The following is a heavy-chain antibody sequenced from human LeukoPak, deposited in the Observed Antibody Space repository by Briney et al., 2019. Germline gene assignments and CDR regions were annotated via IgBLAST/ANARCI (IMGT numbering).Heavy chain of an antibody. CDR1: GYTLTELS. CDR3: ARGVFYGYSYGPQSYGMDV. D-gene: IGHD5-18*01. Sequence: ASVKVSCKVSGYTLTELSMHWVRQAPGKGLEWMGGFDPEDGETIYAQKFQGRVTITADKSTSTAYMELSSLRSEDTAVYYCARGVFYGYSYGPQSYGMDVWGQGTTVTVSS. V-gene: IGHV1-24*01. CDR2: FDPEDGET. J-gene: IGHJ6*02.